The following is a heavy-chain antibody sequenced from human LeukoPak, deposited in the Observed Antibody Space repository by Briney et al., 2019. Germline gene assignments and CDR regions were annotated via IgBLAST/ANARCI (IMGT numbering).Heavy chain of an antibody. J-gene: IGHJ2*01. CDR1: GGTFSSYA. Sequence: ASVKVSRKASGGTFSSYAISWVRQAPGQGLEWMGGIIPIFGTANYAQKFQGRVTITADESTSTAYMELSSLRSEDTAVYYCAGVYSSSWYSNWYFDLWGRGTLVTVSS. CDR2: IIPIFGTA. D-gene: IGHD6-13*01. V-gene: IGHV1-69*01. CDR3: AGVYSSSWYSNWYFDL.